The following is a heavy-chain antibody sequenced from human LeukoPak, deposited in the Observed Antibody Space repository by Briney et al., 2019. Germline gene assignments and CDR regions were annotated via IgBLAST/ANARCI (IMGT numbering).Heavy chain of an antibody. Sequence: SETLSLTCTVSGYSISSGYYWGWIRQPPGKGLEWIGSIYHSGSTYYNPSLKSRVTISVDTSKNQFSLKLSSVTAADTAVYYCARYYDSSGYYSLDAFDIWGQGTMVTVSS. CDR2: IYHSGST. J-gene: IGHJ3*02. D-gene: IGHD3-22*01. CDR1: GYSISSGYY. CDR3: ARYYDSSGYYSLDAFDI. V-gene: IGHV4-38-2*02.